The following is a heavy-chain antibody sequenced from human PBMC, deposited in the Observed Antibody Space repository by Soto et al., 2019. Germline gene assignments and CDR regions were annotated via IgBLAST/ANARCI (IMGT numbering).Heavy chain of an antibody. CDR1: GFTFSSYA. CDR3: ARDRRIAGDYYYGMDV. CDR2: ISYDGSNK. Sequence: QVQLVESGGGVVQPGRSLRLSCAASGFTFSSYAMHWVRQAPGKGLEWVAVISYDGSNKYYADSVKGRFTISRDNSKNTLYLQMNSLRAEDTAVYYCARDRRIAGDYYYGMDVWGQGTTVTVSS. D-gene: IGHD6-13*01. V-gene: IGHV3-30-3*01. J-gene: IGHJ6*02.